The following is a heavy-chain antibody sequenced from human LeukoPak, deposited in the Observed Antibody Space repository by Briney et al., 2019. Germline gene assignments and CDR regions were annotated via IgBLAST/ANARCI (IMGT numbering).Heavy chain of an antibody. Sequence: GGSLRLSCAASGFTFSSYAMSWVRQAPGKGLEWVSAISGSGGSTYYADSVKGRFTTSRDNSKNTLYLQMNSLRAEDTAVYYCAKASYSSGWYPEYYFDYWGQGTLVTVSS. J-gene: IGHJ4*02. CDR3: AKASYSSGWYPEYYFDY. D-gene: IGHD6-19*01. CDR1: GFTFSSYA. V-gene: IGHV3-23*01. CDR2: ISGSGGST.